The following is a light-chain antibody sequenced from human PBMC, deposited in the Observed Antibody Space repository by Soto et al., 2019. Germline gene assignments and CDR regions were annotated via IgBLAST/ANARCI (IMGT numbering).Light chain of an antibody. CDR1: GSDVGAYDF. CDR3: CSFAGTYTVV. V-gene: IGLV2-11*01. Sequence: QSALTQPRSVSGSPGQSVTISCTGTGSDVGAYDFGSWYQQHPGKAPKLMIYDVSKRPSGVPDRISGSKSGNTAPLTNAGRQADDEADYYCCSFAGTYTVVFGGGTKLTVL. CDR2: DVS. J-gene: IGLJ2*01.